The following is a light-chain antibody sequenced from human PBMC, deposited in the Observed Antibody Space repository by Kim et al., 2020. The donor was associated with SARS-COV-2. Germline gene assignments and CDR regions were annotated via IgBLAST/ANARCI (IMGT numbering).Light chain of an antibody. CDR1: ESRVKSDGNIY. CDR2: KVA. Sequence: ISYVSRESRVKSDGNIYLNRVQQRPGQNQRRRIYKVANRDSGVQERFSGSGSGTDFTLKISRVEDEDVGVYYCMQGTDWPFKFGRGTKVDIK. CDR3: MQGTDWPFK. V-gene: IGKV2-30*01. J-gene: IGKJ3*01.